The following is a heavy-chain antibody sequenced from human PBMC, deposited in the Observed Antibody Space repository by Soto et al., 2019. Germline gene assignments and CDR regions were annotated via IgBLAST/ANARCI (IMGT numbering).Heavy chain of an antibody. J-gene: IGHJ5*02. V-gene: IGHV4-31*02. CDR3: ARGVPENWFDP. Sequence: PSEILSLTCTVSGGSISSGGYYCSWIRQHPGKGLEWIGYIYYSGSTNYNPSLKSRVTISVDTSKNQFSLKLSSVTAADTAVYYCARGVPENWFDPWGQGTLVTVSS. CDR2: IYYSGST. CDR1: GGSISSGGYY.